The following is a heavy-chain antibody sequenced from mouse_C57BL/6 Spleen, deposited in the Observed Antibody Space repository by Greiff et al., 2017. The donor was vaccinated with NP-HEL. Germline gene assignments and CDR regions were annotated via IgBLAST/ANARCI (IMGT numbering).Heavy chain of an antibody. CDR1: GFTFSDYG. Sequence: EVMLVESGGGLVKPGGSLKLSCAASGFTFSDYGMHWVRQAPEKGLEWVAYISSGSSTIYYVDSVKGRFTISRDNAKNTLFLQMTSLRSEDTAMYYCARLGGYYTYAYWGQGTLVTVSA. CDR3: ARLGGYYTYAY. J-gene: IGHJ3*01. V-gene: IGHV5-17*01. D-gene: IGHD2-3*01. CDR2: ISSGSSTI.